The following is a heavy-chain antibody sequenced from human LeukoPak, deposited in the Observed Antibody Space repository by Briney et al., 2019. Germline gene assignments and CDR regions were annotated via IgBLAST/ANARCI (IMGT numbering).Heavy chain of an antibody. J-gene: IGHJ4*02. CDR1: GFTFSSYA. CDR3: AKDRRGYSGYDYPFDY. Sequence: GGSLRLSCAASGFTFSSYAMSWVRQAPGKGLEWVSAISGSGGSTYYADSVKGRFTISRDNSKNTLYLQMNSLRAEDTAVYYCAKDRRGYSGYDYPFDYWGQGTLVTVSS. D-gene: IGHD5-12*01. CDR2: ISGSGGST. V-gene: IGHV3-23*01.